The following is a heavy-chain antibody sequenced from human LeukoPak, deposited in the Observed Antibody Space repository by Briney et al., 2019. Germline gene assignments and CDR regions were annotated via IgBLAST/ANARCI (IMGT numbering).Heavy chain of an antibody. CDR3: ARGRNQQWPHDFDY. Sequence: ASVKVSCKASGYTFTSYDINWVRQATGQGLEWMGWMNPNSGNTGYAQKFQGRVTITRNTSISTAYMELSSLRSEDTAVYYCARGRNQQWPHDFDYWGQGTLVTVSS. J-gene: IGHJ4*02. CDR2: MNPNSGNT. D-gene: IGHD1-14*01. CDR1: GYTFTSYD. V-gene: IGHV1-8*03.